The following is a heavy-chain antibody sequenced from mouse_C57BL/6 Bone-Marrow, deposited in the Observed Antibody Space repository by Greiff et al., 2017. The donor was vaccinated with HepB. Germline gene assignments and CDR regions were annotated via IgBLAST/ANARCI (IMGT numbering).Heavy chain of an antibody. Sequence: EVQVVESEGGLVQPGSSMKLSCTASGFTFSDYYMAWVRQVPEKGLEWVANINYDGSSTYYLDSLKSRLIISRDNAKNILYMQMSSLNSEDTATYYCPRDGWDSVDYWGQGTALTVPS. D-gene: IGHD4-1*01. CDR2: INYDGSST. CDR1: GFTFSDYY. J-gene: IGHJ2*01. V-gene: IGHV5-16*01. CDR3: PRDGWDSVDY.